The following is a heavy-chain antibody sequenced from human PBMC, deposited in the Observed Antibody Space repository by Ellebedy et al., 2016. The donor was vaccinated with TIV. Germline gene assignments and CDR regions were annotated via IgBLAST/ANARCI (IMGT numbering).Heavy chain of an antibody. D-gene: IGHD4-17*01. J-gene: IGHJ4*02. V-gene: IGHV4-34*01. CDR1: VGSFSGYY. CDR3: ARGTTPTVTKSNYFDY. CDR2: INHSGST. Sequence: SETLSLTXAVYVGSFSGYYWTWIRQTPEKGLEWIGEINHSGSTNYNPSLKSRITLSVDVSKNQFSLKLRSVTAADTAMYYCARGTTPTVTKSNYFDYWGRGTLVTVSS.